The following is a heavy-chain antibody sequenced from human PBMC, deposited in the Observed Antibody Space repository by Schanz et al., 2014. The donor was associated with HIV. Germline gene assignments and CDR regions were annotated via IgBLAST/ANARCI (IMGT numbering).Heavy chain of an antibody. Sequence: QAQLLESGGGLVEPGESLRLSCAASRFTFSSYAMHWVRQGPGKGLEWVAFISYDGSNKYYADSVKGRFTISRDNSKNTLFLQMNSLRGEDTAVYYCARVANWDYYGMDVWGRGTTVTVSS. CDR1: RFTFSSYA. CDR3: ARVANWDYYGMDV. CDR2: ISYDGSNK. J-gene: IGHJ6*02. D-gene: IGHD3-16*01. V-gene: IGHV3-30*04.